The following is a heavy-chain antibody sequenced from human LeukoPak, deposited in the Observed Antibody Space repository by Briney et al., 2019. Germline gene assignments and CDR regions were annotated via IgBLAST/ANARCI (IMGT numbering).Heavy chain of an antibody. D-gene: IGHD4-17*01. CDR1: GGSISSYY. J-gene: IGHJ6*02. CDR2: IYYSGST. CDR3: ARDHHDYGDPYYYYYGMDV. V-gene: IGHV4-59*01. Sequence: PSETLSLTCTVSGGSISSYYWSWIRQPPGKGLEWIGYIYYSGSTNYNPSLKSRVTISVDTSKNQFSLKLSSVTAADTAVYYCARDHHDYGDPYYYYYGMDVWGQGTTVTVSS.